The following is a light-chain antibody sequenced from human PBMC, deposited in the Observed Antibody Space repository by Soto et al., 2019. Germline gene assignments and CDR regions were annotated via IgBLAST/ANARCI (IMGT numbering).Light chain of an antibody. V-gene: IGKV3-15*01. CDR2: DTS. CDR1: QSVSSS. CDR3: QQYVHWPPGT. Sequence: EIVVTQSPATLSVSPGERVTLSCRASQSVSSSLAWYQQRPGQAPRLLIYDTSTRAPGIAARFSGSGSGTEFTLTISSLQSEDVAFYYFQQYVHWPPGTFGQGTTVEIK. J-gene: IGKJ1*01.